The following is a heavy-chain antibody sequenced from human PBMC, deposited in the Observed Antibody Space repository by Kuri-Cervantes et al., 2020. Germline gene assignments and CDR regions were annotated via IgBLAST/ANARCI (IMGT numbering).Heavy chain of an antibody. J-gene: IGHJ3*02. CDR1: GGSISGSNW. CDR3: AREGRTGDAFDI. V-gene: IGHV4-4*02. D-gene: IGHD3/OR15-3a*01. CDR2: IYHSGST. Sequence: SETLSLTCAVSGGSISGSNWWSWVRQPPGKGLEWIGEIYHSGSTNYNPSLKSRVTISVDKSKNQFSLKLSSVTAADTAVYYCAREGRTGDAFDIWGQGTKVTVSS.